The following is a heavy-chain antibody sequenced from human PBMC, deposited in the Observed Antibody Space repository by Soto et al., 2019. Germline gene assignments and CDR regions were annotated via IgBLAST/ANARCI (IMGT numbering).Heavy chain of an antibody. CDR1: GFTFDDYT. CDR2: ISWDGGST. CDR3: AKAVQCSGGSCYSEGYFDY. J-gene: IGHJ4*02. V-gene: IGHV3-43*01. D-gene: IGHD2-15*01. Sequence: EVQLVESGGVVVQPGGSLRLSCAASGFTFDDYTMHWVRQAPGKGLEWVSLISWDGGSTYYADSVKGRFTISRDNSKNSLYLQMNSLRTEDTALYYCAKAVQCSGGSCYSEGYFDYWGQGTLVTVSS.